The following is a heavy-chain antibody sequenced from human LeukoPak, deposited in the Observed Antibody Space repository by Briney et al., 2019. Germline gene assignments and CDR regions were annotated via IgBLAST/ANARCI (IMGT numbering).Heavy chain of an antibody. CDR3: AAGYGDYVSNSLDY. CDR1: GYGFTSYW. CDR2: IYPGDSDN. V-gene: IGHV5-51*01. J-gene: IGHJ4*02. Sequence: GESLRISFKGSGYGFTSYWIGWVRPMPGKGLGWMGIIYPGDSDNRYSPSFQGQVTISADKSISTAYLQWSSLRASDTAMYYCAAGYGDYVSNSLDYWGQGTLVTVSS. D-gene: IGHD4-17*01.